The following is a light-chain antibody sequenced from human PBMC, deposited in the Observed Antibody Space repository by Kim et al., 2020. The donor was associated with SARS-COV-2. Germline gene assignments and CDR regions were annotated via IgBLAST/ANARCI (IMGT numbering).Light chain of an antibody. CDR3: QQANSFPLT. CDR1: QCIDLW. CDR2: GAS. J-gene: IGKJ4*01. Sequence: ASVGDRVHISCRASQCIDLWLAWYQQRPGKAPRLLIYGASFLQTGVPSRFSGSGSGTEFTLTINSLQPEDFATYYCQQANSFPLTFGGGTKVDIK. V-gene: IGKV1-12*01.